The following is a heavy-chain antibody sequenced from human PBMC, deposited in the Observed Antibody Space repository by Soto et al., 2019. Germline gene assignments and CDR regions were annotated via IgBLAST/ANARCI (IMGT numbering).Heavy chain of an antibody. D-gene: IGHD3-10*01. CDR3: ARGPPRVRERTYYYRMDV. V-gene: IGHV3-13*05. J-gene: IGHJ6*02. CDR2: IGDIDDP. Sequence: PGGSLRLSCAASGFTIRHYDMHWVRQTTGTGLEWVSGIGDIDDPYYADSVKGRFTISREIAKNSLYLQMDGLRAGDSAVYYCARGPPRVRERTYYYRMDVWGQGTTVTVSS. CDR1: GFTIRHYD.